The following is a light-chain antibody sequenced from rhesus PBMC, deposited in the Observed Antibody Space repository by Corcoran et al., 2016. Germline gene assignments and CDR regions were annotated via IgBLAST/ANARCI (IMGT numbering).Light chain of an antibody. V-gene: IGKV2S8*01. CDR3: MKCTPLPLP. CDR1: QSLVHSDGKTY. CDR2: LVS. Sequence: DVVMTQSPLSLPITPGQPASISCRPSQSLVHSDGKTYWKWVQQKPGPPPRRLILLVSHRDSGVPDIFSGSGARTDVTLKISMVGAEAVGLYYCMKCTPLPLPFGGGTKVELK. J-gene: IGKJ4*01.